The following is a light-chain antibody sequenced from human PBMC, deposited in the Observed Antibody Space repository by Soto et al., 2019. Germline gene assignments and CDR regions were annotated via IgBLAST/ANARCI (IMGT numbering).Light chain of an antibody. CDR3: HQRKSWPRT. CDR2: LTS. CDR1: QALNTR. Sequence: EIVLTQSPATLSAFPGDRVNLSCRASQALNTRLAWYQHKPGQAPRLLIYLTSNRAAGVPARFSAWGSETDFTLTIRDVEPEDVAVYSFHQRKSWPRTFGQGTKVEIK. J-gene: IGKJ1*01. V-gene: IGKV3-11*01.